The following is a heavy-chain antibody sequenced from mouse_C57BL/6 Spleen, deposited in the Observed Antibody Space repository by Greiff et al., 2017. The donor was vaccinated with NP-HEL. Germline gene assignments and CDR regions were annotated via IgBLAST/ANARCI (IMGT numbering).Heavy chain of an antibody. CDR3: ARNVHYYGSSYENAMDY. CDR2: IYPGDGDT. J-gene: IGHJ4*01. CDR1: GYAFSSYW. V-gene: IGHV1-80*01. D-gene: IGHD1-1*01. Sequence: VQLQESGAELVKPGASVKLSCKASGYAFSSYWMNWVKQRPGQGLEWIGQIYPGDGDTNYNGKFKGKATLTADKSSSTAYMQISSLNSEDAAVYFCARNVHYYGSSYENAMDYWGQGTSVTVSS.